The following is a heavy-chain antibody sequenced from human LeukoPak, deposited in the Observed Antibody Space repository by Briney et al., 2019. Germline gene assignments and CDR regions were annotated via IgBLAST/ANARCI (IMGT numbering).Heavy chain of an antibody. J-gene: IGHJ4*02. V-gene: IGHV4-34*01. CDR2: INHSGST. CDR3: ARGGLSLGLDY. CDR1: GGSFSGYY. Sequence: MTSETLSLTCAVYGGSFSGYYWSWIRQPPGKGLEWIGEINHSGSTNYNPSLKSRVTISVDTSKNQFSLKLSSVTAADTAVYYYARGGLSLGLDYWGQGTLVTVSS.